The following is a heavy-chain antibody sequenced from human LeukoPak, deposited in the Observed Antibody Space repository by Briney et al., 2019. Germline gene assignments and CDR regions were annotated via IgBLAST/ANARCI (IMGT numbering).Heavy chain of an antibody. CDR2: IYTSGST. CDR3: ARRRGPWRGYYFDY. Sequence: SETLSLTCTVSGGSISSYYWSWIRQPAGKGLEWIGRIYTSGSTNYNPSLKSRVTISVDTSKNQFSLKLSSVTAADTAVYYCARRRGPWRGYYFDYWGQGTLVTVSS. V-gene: IGHV4-4*07. J-gene: IGHJ4*02. CDR1: GGSISSYY. D-gene: IGHD3-10*01.